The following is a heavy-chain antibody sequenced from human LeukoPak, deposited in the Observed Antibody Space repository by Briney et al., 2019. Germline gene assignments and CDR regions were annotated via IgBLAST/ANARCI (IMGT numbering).Heavy chain of an antibody. V-gene: IGHV3-7*01. J-gene: IGHJ4*01. Sequence: GGSLRLSCVASRFTFSNYWMSWVRQAPGKGLEWVANINQDGSETYHVDSVKGRFTISRDNARNSLYLQMNSLRSEDTAVYYCAREGAAMAHYWGHGTLVTVSS. D-gene: IGHD2-2*01. CDR2: INQDGSET. CDR3: AREGAAMAHY. CDR1: RFTFSNYW.